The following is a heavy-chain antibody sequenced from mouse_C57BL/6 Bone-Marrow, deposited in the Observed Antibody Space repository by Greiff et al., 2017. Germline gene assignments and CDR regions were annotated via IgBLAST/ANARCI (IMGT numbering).Heavy chain of an antibody. D-gene: IGHD2-3*01. Sequence: VMLVESGAELVRPGTSVKMSCKASGYTFTNYWIGWAKQRPGHGLEWIGDIYPGGGYTNYNEKFRGKATLTADKSSSTAYMQFSSLTSEDSAIYYCARKAGWLLRDAMDYWGQGTSVTVSS. CDR1: GYTFTNYW. CDR3: ARKAGWLLRDAMDY. V-gene: IGHV1-63*01. J-gene: IGHJ4*01. CDR2: IYPGGGYT.